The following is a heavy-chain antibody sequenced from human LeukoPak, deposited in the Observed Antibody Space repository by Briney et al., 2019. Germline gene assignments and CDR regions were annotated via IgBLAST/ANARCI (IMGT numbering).Heavy chain of an antibody. CDR1: GYTFTGYY. Sequence: ASVKVSCKASGYTFTGYYMHWVRRAPGQGLEWMGWINPNSGGTNYARKFQGRVTMTRDTSISTAYMELSRLRSDDTAVYYCARYDEGTIGTLISNWGQGTLVTVSS. CDR2: INPNSGGT. D-gene: IGHD1-14*01. CDR3: ARYDEGTIGTLISN. J-gene: IGHJ4*02. V-gene: IGHV1-2*02.